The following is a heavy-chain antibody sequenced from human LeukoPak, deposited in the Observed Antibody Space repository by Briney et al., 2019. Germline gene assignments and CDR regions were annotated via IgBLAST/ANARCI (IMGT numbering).Heavy chain of an antibody. CDR2: IIPTLAIA. CDR3: AKGSFYYDSSGYSHRNFDY. V-gene: IGHV1-69*04. CDR1: GDTFSNYA. Sequence: SVKVSCKASGDTFSNYAISWVRQAPGQGLEWMGRIIPTLAIANYAQKFQARVTITADKSTSTAYMELSSLRSEDTAVYYCAKGSFYYDSSGYSHRNFDYWGQGTLVTVSS. J-gene: IGHJ4*02. D-gene: IGHD3-22*01.